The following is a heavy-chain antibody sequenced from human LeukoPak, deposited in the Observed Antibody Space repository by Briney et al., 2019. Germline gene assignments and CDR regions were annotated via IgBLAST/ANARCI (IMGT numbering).Heavy chain of an antibody. CDR3: ARQATNSPVDY. V-gene: IGHV3-48*04. Sequence: GGSLRLSCAASGFTFSSYNMNWVRQAPGKGPEWVSYISSSSNTIYYADSVKGRFTISRDNVKNSLYLQMNSLRAEDTAMYYCARQATNSPVDYLGQGTLVTVSS. D-gene: IGHD2/OR15-2a*01. J-gene: IGHJ4*02. CDR1: GFTFSSYN. CDR2: ISSSSNTI.